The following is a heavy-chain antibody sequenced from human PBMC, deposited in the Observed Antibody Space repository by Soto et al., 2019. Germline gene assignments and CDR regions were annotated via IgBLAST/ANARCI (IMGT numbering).Heavy chain of an antibody. V-gene: IGHV4-30-4*01. D-gene: IGHD3-16*01. CDR3: ARVPSPFDYYYAMDV. CDR1: GDSISSGNKY. CDR2: IFSSGTT. Sequence: QVQLRESGPGLVMPSQTLSLTCTVSGDSISSGNKYWSWIRQPPGKGLEWIGYIFSSGTTYYNPSLKSRLTMSLDTSENQFSLKLTSLTDADTAVYYCARVPSPFDYYYAMDVWGQGPTVTVSS. J-gene: IGHJ6*02.